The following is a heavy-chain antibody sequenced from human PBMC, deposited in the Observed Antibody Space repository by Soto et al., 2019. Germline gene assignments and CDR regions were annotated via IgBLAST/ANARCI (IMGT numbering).Heavy chain of an antibody. V-gene: IGHV3-23*01. CDR3: AKDRGYSGYDDYYYMDV. Sequence: PGGSLRLSCAASGFTFSSYAMSWVRQAPGKGLEWVSAISGSGGSTYYADSVKGRFTISRDNSKNTLYLQMNSLRAEDTAVYYCAKDRGYSGYDDYYYMDVWGKGTTVTVSS. CDR1: GFTFSSYA. D-gene: IGHD5-12*01. CDR2: ISGSGGST. J-gene: IGHJ6*03.